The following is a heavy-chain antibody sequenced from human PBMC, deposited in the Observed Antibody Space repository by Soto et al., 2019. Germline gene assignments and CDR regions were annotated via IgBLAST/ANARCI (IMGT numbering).Heavy chain of an antibody. Sequence: QVQLQESGPGLVKSSQTLSLTCTVSGGSITSGDYYWSWIRQHPGKGLEWIGYIDYSGSTYYNPALKSRVTISVVTSKNQFSLKLTSVTAADTAVYYCARAGEMVRGVMCYFDYWGQGTLVTVSS. V-gene: IGHV4-31*03. J-gene: IGHJ4*02. D-gene: IGHD3-10*01. CDR3: ARAGEMVRGVMCYFDY. CDR1: GGSITSGDYY. CDR2: IDYSGST.